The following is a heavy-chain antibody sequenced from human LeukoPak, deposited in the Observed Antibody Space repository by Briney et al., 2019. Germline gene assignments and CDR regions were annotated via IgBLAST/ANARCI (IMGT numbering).Heavy chain of an antibody. CDR3: AGEDSSSGWYYFDY. CDR2: IYDSGST. Sequence: PSETLSLTCTVSGGSIRSSYYYWGWIRQPPGKGLEWIGSIYDSGSTYYNPSLKSRVTISVDTSKNQFSLKLSSVTAADTAVYYCAGEDSSSGWYYFDYWGQGTLVTVSS. D-gene: IGHD6-19*01. V-gene: IGHV4-39*07. J-gene: IGHJ4*02. CDR1: GGSIRSSYYY.